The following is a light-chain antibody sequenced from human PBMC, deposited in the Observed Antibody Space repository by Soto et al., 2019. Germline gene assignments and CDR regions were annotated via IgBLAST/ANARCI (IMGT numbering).Light chain of an antibody. CDR2: LEGSGSY. J-gene: IGLJ7*01. V-gene: IGLV4-60*02. CDR3: ETWDSTDAV. CDR1: SGHSSYI. Sequence: QPVLTQSSSASASLGSSVKLTCTLSSGHSSYIIAWHQQQPGKAPRYLMKLEGSGSYNKGSGVPDRFSGSSSGADRYLTXSXLQFEDEADYYCETWDSTDAVFGGGTQLTVL.